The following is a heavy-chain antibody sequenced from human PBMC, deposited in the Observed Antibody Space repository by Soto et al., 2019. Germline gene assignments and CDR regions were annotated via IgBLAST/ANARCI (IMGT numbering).Heavy chain of an antibody. CDR1: GYTLTELS. CDR2: FDPEDGET. J-gene: IGHJ6*02. V-gene: IGHV1-24*01. D-gene: IGHD3-10*01. CDR3: ATCNLWFGPQSYGIDV. Sequence: ASVKVSCKVSGYTLTELSMHWVRQAPGKGLEWMGGFDPEDGETIYAQKFQGRVTMTEDTSTDTAYMELSSLRSEDTAVYYCATCNLWFGPQSYGIDVWAQGTTVTVSS.